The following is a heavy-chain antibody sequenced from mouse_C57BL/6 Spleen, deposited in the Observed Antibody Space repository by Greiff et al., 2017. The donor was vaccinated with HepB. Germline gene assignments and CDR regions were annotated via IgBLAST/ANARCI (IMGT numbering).Heavy chain of an antibody. V-gene: IGHV2-2*01. CDR2: IWSGGST. J-gene: IGHJ4*01. D-gene: IGHD3-2*02. Sequence: QVQLKQSGPGLVQPSQSLSITCTVSGFSLTSYGVHWVRQSPGKGLEWLGVIWSGGSTDYNAAFISRLSISKDNSKSQVFFKMNSLQADDTAIYYCARTVDSSGYVPYAMDYWGQGTSVTVSS. CDR1: GFSLTSYG. CDR3: ARTVDSSGYVPYAMDY.